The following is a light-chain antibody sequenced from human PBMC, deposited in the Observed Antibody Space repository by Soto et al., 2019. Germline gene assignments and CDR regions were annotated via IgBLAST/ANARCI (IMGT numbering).Light chain of an antibody. V-gene: IGKV3-15*01. CDR1: QSVDNR. CDR2: GAS. CDR3: QQSNSAPLT. J-gene: IGKJ4*01. Sequence: EIVLTQSPVTLSVSPGERATLSCRASQSVDNRLAWYQQKRGQAPRLLIYGASTRATGIPARFSGSVSGTDFTLTISSLQPEDFGTYYCQQSNSAPLTFGGGTKVEIK.